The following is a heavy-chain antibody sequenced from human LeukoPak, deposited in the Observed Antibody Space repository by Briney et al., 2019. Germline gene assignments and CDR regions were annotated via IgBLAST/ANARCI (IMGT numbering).Heavy chain of an antibody. CDR3: TRERYDSSGYIPFDY. J-gene: IGHJ4*02. CDR1: GFTFGDYA. CDR2: IRSKAYGGTT. D-gene: IGHD3-22*01. V-gene: IGHV3-49*04. Sequence: GGSLRLSCTASGFTFGDYAMSWVRQAPGKGLEWVGFIRSKAYGGTTEYAASVKGRFTISRDDSKSIAYLQMNSLKTEDTAVYYCTRERYDSSGYIPFDYWGQGTLVTVSS.